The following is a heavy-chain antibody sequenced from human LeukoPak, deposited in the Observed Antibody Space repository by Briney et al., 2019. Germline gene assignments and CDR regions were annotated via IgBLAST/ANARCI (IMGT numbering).Heavy chain of an antibody. CDR3: AKALGATRLFDY. CDR1: GFTFSSHA. Sequence: GGSLRLSCTPSGFTFSSHAMSWVRQAPGKGLEWVSGISGNGAGTYYGDSVKGRFTISRDNSKNTLYLQMNSLRAEDTAVYYCAKALGATRLFDYWGQGTLVTVSS. J-gene: IGHJ4*02. D-gene: IGHD1-26*01. V-gene: IGHV3-23*02. CDR2: ISGNGAGT.